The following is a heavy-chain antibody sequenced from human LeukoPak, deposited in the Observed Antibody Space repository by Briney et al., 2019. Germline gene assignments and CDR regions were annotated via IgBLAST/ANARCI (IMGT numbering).Heavy chain of an antibody. D-gene: IGHD2-2*02. J-gene: IGHJ6*02. CDR1: GGSISSYY. CDR2: IYYSGST. Sequence: PSGTLSLTCTVSGGSISSYYWSWIRQPPGKGLEWIGYIYYSGSTNYNPSLKSRVTISVDTSKNQFSLKLSSVTAADTAVYYCARGYCSSTSCYTGGDYYYGMDVWGQGTTVTVSS. CDR3: ARGYCSSTSCYTGGDYYYGMDV. V-gene: IGHV4-59*01.